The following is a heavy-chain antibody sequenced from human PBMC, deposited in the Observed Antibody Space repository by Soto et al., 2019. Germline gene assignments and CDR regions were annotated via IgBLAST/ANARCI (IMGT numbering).Heavy chain of an antibody. CDR1: GYTFSSYA. J-gene: IGHJ4*02. V-gene: IGHV1-18*01. CDR2: ISAYNGNT. CDR3: ARDRSRQWLVNYDY. Sequence: ASVKVSCKASGYTFSSYAMHWVRQAPGQRLEWMGWISAYNGNTNYAQKLQGRVTMTTDTSTSTAYMELRSLRSDDTAVYYCARDRSRQWLVNYDYWGQGTLVTVSS. D-gene: IGHD6-19*01.